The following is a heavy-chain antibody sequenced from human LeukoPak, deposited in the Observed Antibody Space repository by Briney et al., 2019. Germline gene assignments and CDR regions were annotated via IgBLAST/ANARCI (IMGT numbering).Heavy chain of an antibody. V-gene: IGHV1-2*02. CDR3: AREGPNVLRYFDWLKYGMDV. Sequence: ASVKVYCKAFGYTFTDYYMHWVRPAPGQGLEWMGWINPNSGGTNYAQKFQGRVTMTRDTSISTAYMELSRLRSDDTAVYYCAREGPNVLRYFDWLKYGMDVWGQGTTVTVSS. J-gene: IGHJ6*02. CDR2: INPNSGGT. D-gene: IGHD3-9*01. CDR1: GYTFTDYY.